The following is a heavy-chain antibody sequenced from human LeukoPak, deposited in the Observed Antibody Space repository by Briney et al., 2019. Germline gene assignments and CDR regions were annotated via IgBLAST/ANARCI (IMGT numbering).Heavy chain of an antibody. J-gene: IGHJ5*02. D-gene: IGHD1-26*01. CDR1: GYTFTSYG. Sequence: GASVKVSCKASGYTFTSYGISWVRQAPGQGLEWMGWISAYNGNTNYAQKLQGRVTMTTDTSTSTAYMELRSLRSDDTAVYYCAGDLPYSGSYSPWFDPWGQGTLVTVSS. CDR2: ISAYNGNT. CDR3: AGDLPYSGSYSPWFDP. V-gene: IGHV1-18*01.